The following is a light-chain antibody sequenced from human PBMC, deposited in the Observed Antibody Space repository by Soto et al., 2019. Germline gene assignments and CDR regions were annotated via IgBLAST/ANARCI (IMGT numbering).Light chain of an antibody. Sequence: DIQMTQSPSSLSTSVGDRVTITCRASQGISNYLAWYQQKPGKVPKLLIYAASTSPSGVPSRFSSSGSGTDFTLTTSSLQAEDVATYYRQKENSAPWTFGQGTKVEIK. CDR1: QGISNY. CDR3: QKENSAPWT. J-gene: IGKJ1*01. CDR2: AAS. V-gene: IGKV1-27*01.